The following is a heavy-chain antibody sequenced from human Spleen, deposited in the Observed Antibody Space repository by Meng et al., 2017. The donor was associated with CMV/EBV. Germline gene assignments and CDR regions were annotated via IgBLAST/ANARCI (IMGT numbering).Heavy chain of an antibody. CDR2: IIPIFGTA. V-gene: IGHV1-69*05. J-gene: IGHJ6*02. CDR1: GGTFSSYA. Sequence: SVKVSCKASGGTFSSYAISWVRQAPGQGLEWMGGIIPIFGTANYAQKFQGRVTMTTDESTSTAYMELSSLRSEDTAVYYCARDRGMVRPNYYYGMDVWGQGTTVTVSS. D-gene: IGHD3-10*01. CDR3: ARDRGMVRPNYYYGMDV.